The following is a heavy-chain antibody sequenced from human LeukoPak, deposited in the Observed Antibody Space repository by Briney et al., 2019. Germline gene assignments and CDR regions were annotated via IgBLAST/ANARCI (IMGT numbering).Heavy chain of an antibody. CDR2: ISGSGGTT. V-gene: IGHV3-23*01. CDR1: GCTFSSYS. Sequence: GGSLRLSCAASGCTFSSYSMSWVRQAPGKGLEWVSAISGSGGTTYYADSVKGRFTISRDNSKNTLYLQMNSLRAEATAVYYCAKLPQMGKSCSGGSCFHPFDYWGQGALVTVSS. CDR3: AKLPQMGKSCSGGSCFHPFDY. D-gene: IGHD2-15*01. J-gene: IGHJ4*02.